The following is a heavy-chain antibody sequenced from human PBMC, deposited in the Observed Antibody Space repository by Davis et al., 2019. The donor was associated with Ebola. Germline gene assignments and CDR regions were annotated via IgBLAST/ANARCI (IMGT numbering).Heavy chain of an antibody. J-gene: IGHJ5*02. D-gene: IGHD6-6*01. CDR1: GGSLTGNY. V-gene: IGHV4-59*01. CDR3: ARGLLVGWFDP. Sequence: MPSETLSLTCAVSGGSLTGNYWSWIRQPPGKGLEWIGYVYYTGYTMYNPSLKSRVTISVDTSKNDFSLKMSSVTAADTAVYYCARGLLVGWFDPWGQGTLVTVSS. CDR2: VYYTGYT.